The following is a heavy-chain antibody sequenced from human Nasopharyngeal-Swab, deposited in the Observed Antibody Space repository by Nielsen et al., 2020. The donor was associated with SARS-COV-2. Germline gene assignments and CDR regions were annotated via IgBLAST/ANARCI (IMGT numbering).Heavy chain of an antibody. CDR3: ARDLEVAEADVDY. CDR1: GFTFRSYG. V-gene: IGHV3-30*03. D-gene: IGHD6-19*01. J-gene: IGHJ4*02. Sequence: GESLKISCAASGFTFRSYGIHWVRQAPGKGLEWVAVISYDGSNKYYADSVKGRFTISRDNSKNTLFLQMNSLRAEDTAVYYCARDLEVAEADVDYWGQGTLVTVSS. CDR2: ISYDGSNK.